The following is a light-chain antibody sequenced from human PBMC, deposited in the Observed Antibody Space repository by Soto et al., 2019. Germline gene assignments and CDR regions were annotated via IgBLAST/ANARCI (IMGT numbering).Light chain of an antibody. CDR1: SGDVGGYDY. Sequence: QSALTQPASVSGSPGQSITISCTGTSGDVGGYDYVSWYQQRPAKAPKLIIFEVSNRPSGIPDRYSASKSGNTASLTISGLQAEDEAHYYCSSYTGGNTHVVFGGGTKLTVL. CDR2: EVS. J-gene: IGLJ2*01. V-gene: IGLV2-14*01. CDR3: SSYTGGNTHVV.